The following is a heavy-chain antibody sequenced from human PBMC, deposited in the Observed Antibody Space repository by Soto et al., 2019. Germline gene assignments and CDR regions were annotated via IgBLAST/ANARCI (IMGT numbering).Heavy chain of an antibody. CDR2: IHNSGTT. V-gene: IGHV4-61*01. D-gene: IGHD5-18*01. J-gene: IGHJ4*02. Sequence: SETLSLTCNVSGGSVNSDNYYWTWVRQPPGKGLKWIGNIHNSGTTNYNPSLQNRVTISMDTSKNQYSLKLTSVTAADAALYYCARDIRGFSRVLDYWGRGTPVTVSS. CDR3: ARDIRGFSRVLDY. CDR1: GGSVNSDNYY.